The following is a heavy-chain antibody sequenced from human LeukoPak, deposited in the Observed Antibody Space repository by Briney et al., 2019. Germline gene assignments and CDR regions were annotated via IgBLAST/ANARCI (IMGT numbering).Heavy chain of an antibody. D-gene: IGHD6-13*01. CDR3: ATRPAGSTWYGVFDY. V-gene: IGHV4-4*07. CDR2: IYTSGST. CDR1: GGSIRSYY. Sequence: KTSETLSLTCTVSGGSIRSYYWSWIRQPAGKGLEWIGRIYTSGSTNYNPSLKSRATMSVDTSKNQFSMRLTSVTAADTAIYYCATRPAGSTWYGVFDYWSQGTLVTVSS. J-gene: IGHJ4*02.